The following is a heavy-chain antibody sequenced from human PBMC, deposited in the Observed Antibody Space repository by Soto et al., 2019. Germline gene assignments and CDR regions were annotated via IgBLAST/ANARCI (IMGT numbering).Heavy chain of an antibody. D-gene: IGHD3-3*01. CDR2: INHSGST. CDR3: ASSYYDFWSGYYFGSPPDY. J-gene: IGHJ4*02. V-gene: IGHV4-34*01. Sequence: SETLSLTCAVYGGSFSGYYWSWIRQPPGKGLEWIGVINHSGSTNYNPSLKSRVTISVDTSKNQFSLKLSSVTAADTAVYYCASSYYDFWSGYYFGSPPDYWGQGTLVIVS. CDR1: GGSFSGYY.